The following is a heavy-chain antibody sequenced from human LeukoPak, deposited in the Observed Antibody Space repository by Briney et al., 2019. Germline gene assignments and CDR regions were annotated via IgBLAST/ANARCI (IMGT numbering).Heavy chain of an antibody. CDR1: GFTVSSNY. CDR2: IYSGGST. D-gene: IGHD1-26*01. J-gene: IGHJ6*02. CDR3: ARDRVGAPHYYYGMDV. V-gene: IGHV3-66*01. Sequence: GGSLRLSCAASGFTVSSNYMSWVRQAPGKGLEWVSVIYSGGSTYYADSVKGRFTISRDNSKNTLYLHMNSLRAEDTAVYYCARDRVGAPHYYYGMDVWGQGTTVTVSS.